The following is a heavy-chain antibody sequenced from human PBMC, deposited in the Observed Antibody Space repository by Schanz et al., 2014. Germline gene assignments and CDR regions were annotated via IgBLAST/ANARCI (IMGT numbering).Heavy chain of an antibody. CDR3: ARGIGGYGANNYVDY. J-gene: IGHJ4*02. CDR2: INTGGGDT. Sequence: QVQLVQSGAEVKKPGASVKVSCKASEYSFTSYSMHWVRQAPGQRLEWMGWINTGGGDTKYSQNFQGRVTITRDTSASTAYMELSSLRSEDTAVYSCARGIGGYGANNYVDYWGQGTLVTVSS. V-gene: IGHV1-3*04. CDR1: EYSFTSYS. D-gene: IGHD5-12*01.